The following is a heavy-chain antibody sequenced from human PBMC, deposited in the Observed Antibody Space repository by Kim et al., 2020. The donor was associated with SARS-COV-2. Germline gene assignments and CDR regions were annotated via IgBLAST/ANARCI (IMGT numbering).Heavy chain of an antibody. D-gene: IGHD3-22*01. Sequence: GGSLRLSCAASGFTFRGLSMNWVRQAPGKGLEWVSYISSSTSTIYYADSVKGRFTISRDNAKNSLYLQMNSLREEDTAVYYCAREGASTGYPQYPLYNWFDPWGQGTLVTVSS. CDR3: AREGASTGYPQYPLYNWFDP. CDR2: ISSSTSTI. J-gene: IGHJ5*02. V-gene: IGHV3-48*02. CDR1: GFTFRGLS.